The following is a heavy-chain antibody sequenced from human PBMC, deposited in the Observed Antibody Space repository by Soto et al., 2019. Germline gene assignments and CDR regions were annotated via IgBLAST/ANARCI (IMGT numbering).Heavy chain of an antibody. V-gene: IGHV1-3*01. Sequence: ASVKVSCKASGYTFTSYAIHWVRQAPGQRLEWMGWINAGNGNTKYSQKFQGRVTITRDTSASTAYMDLSSLRSEDTAVYYCARDGYCSGGSCYYYNWFDPWGQGTLVTVSS. D-gene: IGHD2-15*01. CDR3: ARDGYCSGGSCYYYNWFDP. CDR2: INAGNGNT. J-gene: IGHJ5*02. CDR1: GYTFTSYA.